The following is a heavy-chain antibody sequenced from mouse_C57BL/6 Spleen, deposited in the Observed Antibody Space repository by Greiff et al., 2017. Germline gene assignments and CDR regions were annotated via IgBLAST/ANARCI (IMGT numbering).Heavy chain of an antibody. CDR1: GYTFTSYW. V-gene: IGHV1-50*01. CDR2: IDPSDSYT. J-gene: IGHJ2*01. Sequence: VKLQESGAELVKPGASVKLSCKASGYTFTSYWMQWVKQRPGQGLEWIGEIDPSDSYTNYNQKFKGKATLTVDTSSSTAYMQLSSLTSEDSAVYYCARKDYSNYFDYWGQGTTLTVSS. D-gene: IGHD2-5*01. CDR3: ARKDYSNYFDY.